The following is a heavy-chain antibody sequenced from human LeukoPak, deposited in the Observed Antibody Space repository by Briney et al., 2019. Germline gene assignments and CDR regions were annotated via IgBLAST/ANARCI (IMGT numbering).Heavy chain of an antibody. D-gene: IGHD3-10*01. CDR1: GFTFSSYS. Sequence: GGSLRLSCAASGFTFSSYSMNWVRQAPGKGLEWVSAISGSGVSTYYADSVKGRLTISRDNSKNTLYLQMNSLRAEDTAVYYCAKSSGAMVRGSYYFDYWGQGTLVTVSS. CDR3: AKSSGAMVRGSYYFDY. V-gene: IGHV3-23*01. J-gene: IGHJ4*02. CDR2: ISGSGVST.